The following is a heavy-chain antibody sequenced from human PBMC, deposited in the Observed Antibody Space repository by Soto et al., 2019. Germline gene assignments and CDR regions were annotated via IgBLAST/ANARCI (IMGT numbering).Heavy chain of an antibody. CDR3: ARGHNAGPKNNWFDP. J-gene: IGHJ5*02. V-gene: IGHV4-31*03. CDR2: IYYSGST. CDR1: GGSISSGGYY. Sequence: QVQLQESGPGLVKPSQTLSLTCTVSGGSISSGGYYWSWIRQHPGKGLEWIGYIYYSGSTYYNPSLKSRVTISGDTSKNQFSLKLSSVTAAGRAVYYCARGHNAGPKNNWFDPWGQGTLVTVSS.